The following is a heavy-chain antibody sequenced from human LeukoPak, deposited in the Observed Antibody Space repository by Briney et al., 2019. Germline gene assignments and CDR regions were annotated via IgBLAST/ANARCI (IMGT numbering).Heavy chain of an antibody. CDR2: ISYDGLNI. CDR3: AKDRRSDSGYPDL. CDR1: GFTFKTSG. J-gene: IGHJ5*02. D-gene: IGHD5-12*01. Sequence: GRSLRLSCAASGFTFKTSGMHWVRQAPGKGLEWVSIISYDGLNIYYTDSVRGRFTVSRDDSQNTLFLQMNSLRPEDTALYYCAKDRRSDSGYPDLWGQGTLVIVSS. V-gene: IGHV3-30*18.